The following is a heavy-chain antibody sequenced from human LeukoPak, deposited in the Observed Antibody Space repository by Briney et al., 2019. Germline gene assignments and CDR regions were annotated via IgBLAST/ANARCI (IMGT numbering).Heavy chain of an antibody. D-gene: IGHD2-15*01. Sequence: GGSLRLSCAASGFTFSSYGMHWVRQAPGKGLEWVAFIRYDGSNKYYADSVKGRFTISRDNSKNTLYLQMNSLRAEDTAVYYCARDQWRWGYYYYYMDVWGKGTTVTVSS. CDR2: IRYDGSNK. CDR3: ARDQWRWGYYYYYMDV. J-gene: IGHJ6*03. V-gene: IGHV3-30*02. CDR1: GFTFSSYG.